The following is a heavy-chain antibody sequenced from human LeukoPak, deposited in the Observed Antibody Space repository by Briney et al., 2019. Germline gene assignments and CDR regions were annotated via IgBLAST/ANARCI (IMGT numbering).Heavy chain of an antibody. D-gene: IGHD2-15*01. V-gene: IGHV4-59*08. Sequence: SETLSLTCTVSGGSISSYYWSWIRQPPGKGLEWIGYIYYSGSTNYNPSLKSRVTISVDTSKNQFSLKLSSVTAADTAVYYCARGLGYCSGGSCYSGNYYYYYMDVWGKGTTVTVSS. CDR2: IYYSGST. CDR1: GGSISSYY. J-gene: IGHJ6*03. CDR3: ARGLGYCSGGSCYSGNYYYYYMDV.